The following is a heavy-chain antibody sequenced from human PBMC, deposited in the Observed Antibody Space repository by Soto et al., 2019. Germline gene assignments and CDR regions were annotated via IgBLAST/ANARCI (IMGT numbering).Heavy chain of an antibody. Sequence: HGGSLRISCGASGISVSSCLMSGVRQDPGKGLEWVASISQDGTDTDYVDSVKGRFAISRDNPKNSLYLQMNSLRADDTAVYYCARDPLSYGDYAQTYWYFDLWGRGTRVTVSS. CDR1: GISVSSCL. CDR2: ISQDGTDT. CDR3: ARDPLSYGDYAQTYWYFDL. V-gene: IGHV3-7*01. D-gene: IGHD4-17*01. J-gene: IGHJ2*01.